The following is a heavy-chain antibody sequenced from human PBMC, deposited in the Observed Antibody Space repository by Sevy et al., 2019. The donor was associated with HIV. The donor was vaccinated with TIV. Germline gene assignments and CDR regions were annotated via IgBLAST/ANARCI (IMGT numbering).Heavy chain of an antibody. CDR1: GYNFMSDG. D-gene: IGHD3-10*01. J-gene: IGHJ4*02. CDR3: ARVPTYYYGSGTYFDY. V-gene: IGHV1-18*01. Sequence: ASVKVSCKASGYNFMSDGISWVRQAPGQGLEWVGWIGLYNGNAHSEQKLKDRVTMTADTSTSTAYMELRGLRSDDTAVYYCARVPTYYYGSGTYFDYWGQGTLVTVSS. CDR2: IGLYNGNA.